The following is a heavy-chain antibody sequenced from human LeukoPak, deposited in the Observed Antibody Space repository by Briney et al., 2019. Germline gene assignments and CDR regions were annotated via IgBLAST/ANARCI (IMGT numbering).Heavy chain of an antibody. CDR2: INPNSGGT. J-gene: IGHJ6*02. D-gene: IGHD3-9*01. V-gene: IGHV1-2*02. CDR1: GYTFTGYY. CDR3: ARDRYDILTGPAVYYYYYGMDV. Sequence: SVKLSCTASGYTFTGYYMHWVRQAPGQGLEWMGWINPNSGGTNYAQTFQGRVTMTRDTSISTAYMELSRLRSDDTAVHYCARDRYDILTGPAVYYYYYGMDVWGQGTTVTASS.